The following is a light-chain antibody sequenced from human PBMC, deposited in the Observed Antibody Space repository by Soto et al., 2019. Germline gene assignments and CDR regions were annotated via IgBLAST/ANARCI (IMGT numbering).Light chain of an antibody. CDR1: QSVGRNY. Sequence: EIVLTQSPGTLSVSPGERATLSCRASQSVGRNYLAWYQQKPDQAPRLLIYGASNSATGIPDRFSGSGSGTDFTLTISRLEPEDFAVYYCQQYASSPLTFGGGTKVETK. CDR3: QQYASSPLT. J-gene: IGKJ4*01. V-gene: IGKV3-20*01. CDR2: GAS.